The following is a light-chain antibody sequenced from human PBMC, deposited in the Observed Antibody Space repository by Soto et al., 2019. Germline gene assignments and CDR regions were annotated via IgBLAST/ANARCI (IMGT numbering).Light chain of an antibody. Sequence: DIQMTQSPSTLSASVGDRVTITCRASQSISSWLAWYQQKPGKAPKLLIYDASSLESGVPSRFSGSRSGTEFTLTISSLQPDDFATYYCQQYNSYPLFGPGTKVDIK. V-gene: IGKV1-5*01. J-gene: IGKJ3*01. CDR1: QSISSW. CDR2: DAS. CDR3: QQYNSYPL.